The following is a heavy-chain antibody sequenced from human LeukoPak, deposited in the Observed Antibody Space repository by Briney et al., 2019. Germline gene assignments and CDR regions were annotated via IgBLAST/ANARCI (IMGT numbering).Heavy chain of an antibody. D-gene: IGHD3-10*01. CDR1: GGSISSSSYY. V-gene: IGHV4-39*01. J-gene: IGHJ5*02. Sequence: SETLSLTRTVSGGSISSSSYYWGWIRQPPGKGLEWIGSIYYSGSTYYNPSLKSRVTISVDTSKNQFSLKLSSVTAADTAVYYCARAGPMIRGPFDPWGQGTLVTVSS. CDR3: ARAGPMIRGPFDP. CDR2: IYYSGST.